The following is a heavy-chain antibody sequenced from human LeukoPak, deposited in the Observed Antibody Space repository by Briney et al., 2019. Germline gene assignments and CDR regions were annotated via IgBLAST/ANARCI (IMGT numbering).Heavy chain of an antibody. D-gene: IGHD3-22*01. CDR2: IIPIFGTA. CDR1: GGTFISYA. J-gene: IGHJ6*02. Sequence: GASVKVSCKASGGTFISYAISWVRQAPGQGLEWMGGIIPIFGTANYAQKFQGRVTITADESTSTAYMELSSLRSEDTAVYYCARVGIAPAPEKYYYDSSGYYYYYGMDAWGQGTTVTVSS. CDR3: ARVGIAPAPEKYYYDSSGYYYYYGMDA. V-gene: IGHV1-69*13.